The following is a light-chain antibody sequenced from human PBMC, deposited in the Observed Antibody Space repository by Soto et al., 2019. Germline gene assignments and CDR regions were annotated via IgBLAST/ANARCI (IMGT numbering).Light chain of an antibody. V-gene: IGKV3-20*01. CDR2: GAS. Sequence: EFVLMQSPGTLSLSQGERATLSCRASQNVRSDYFAWYQQKPGQAPRLLLYGASIRATGIPDRFSGSESGTDFTLTISRLEPADFAVYYCQYYGSSSTFGQGTKVDIK. J-gene: IGKJ1*01. CDR1: QNVRSDY. CDR3: QYYGSSST.